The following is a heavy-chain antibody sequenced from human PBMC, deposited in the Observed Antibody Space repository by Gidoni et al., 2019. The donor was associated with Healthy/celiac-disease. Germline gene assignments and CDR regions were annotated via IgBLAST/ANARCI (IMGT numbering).Heavy chain of an antibody. CDR3: AASSENQFSPAWFDP. CDR2: ISGSGGST. CDR1: RFTLGRYA. V-gene: IGHV3-23*01. Sequence: EVQLLESGGGLVQPGGSLSPSCAASRFTLGRYAMSWVRQAPGKGLEWVSAISGSGGSTYYADSVKGRFTISRDNSKNTLYLQMNSLRAEDTAVYYCAASSENQFSPAWFDPWGQGTLVTVSS. J-gene: IGHJ5*02.